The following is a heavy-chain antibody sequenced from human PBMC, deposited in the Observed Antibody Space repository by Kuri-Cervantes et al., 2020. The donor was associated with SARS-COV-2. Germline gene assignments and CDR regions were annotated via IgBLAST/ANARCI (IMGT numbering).Heavy chain of an antibody. CDR2: IGPSGTTK. V-gene: IGHV3-11*04. CDR1: GFIFSDYY. Sequence: GESLKISCTASGFIFSDYYMTWIRQAPGKGLEWVSNIGPSGTTKYYADSVKGRFTISRDNAKNSLYLQMSSLRAEDTAVYYCAREKHLRYYDSIIWGQGTLVTVSS. D-gene: IGHD3-22*01. J-gene: IGHJ4*02. CDR3: AREKHLRYYDSII.